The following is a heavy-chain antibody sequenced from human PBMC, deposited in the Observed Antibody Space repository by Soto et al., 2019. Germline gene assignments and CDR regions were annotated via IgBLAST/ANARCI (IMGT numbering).Heavy chain of an antibody. D-gene: IGHD1-1*01. J-gene: IGHJ4*02. Sequence: ASVKVSCKASGSTFTGYYMHWVRQAPGQGLEWMGWINPNSGGTNYAQKFQGRVTMTRDTSISTAYMELSSLRGDDTAIYYCVKSGDNYNALDYWGQGTPVTVSS. V-gene: IGHV1-2*02. CDR2: INPNSGGT. CDR3: VKSGDNYNALDY. CDR1: GSTFTGYY.